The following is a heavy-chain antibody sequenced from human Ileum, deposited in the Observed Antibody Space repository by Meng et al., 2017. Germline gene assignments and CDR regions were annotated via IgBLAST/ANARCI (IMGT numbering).Heavy chain of an antibody. J-gene: IGHJ4*02. V-gene: IGHV4-4*02. D-gene: IGHD4-23*01. Sequence: QGQLQESGPGLVKPSGNLSLTCAVSGGSITTNSYWSWVRQSPEKGLEWIGQIDHSGSPYYNPSLKSRVTMSVDKSKSQVSLQLTSVTAADTAVYYCARHGGYYQDYWGQGTLVTVSS. CDR2: IDHSGSP. CDR1: GGSITTNSY. CDR3: ARHGGYYQDY.